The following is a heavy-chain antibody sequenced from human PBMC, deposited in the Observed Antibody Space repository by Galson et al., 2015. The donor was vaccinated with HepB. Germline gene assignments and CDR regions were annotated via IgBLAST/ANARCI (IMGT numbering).Heavy chain of an antibody. V-gene: IGHV3-30*03. D-gene: IGHD3-16*01. CDR2: VSSVANTI. J-gene: IGHJ2*01. CDR1: GFTFGNHG. CDR3: ARENSWGNWYFDL. Sequence: SLRPSCAGSGFTFGNHGMHWVRQAPGEGLEWVTVVSSVANTIVYADSVRGRFTISRDYSKQTVDLQMNSLRADDTGVYFCARENSWGNWYFDLWGRGTLVTVSS.